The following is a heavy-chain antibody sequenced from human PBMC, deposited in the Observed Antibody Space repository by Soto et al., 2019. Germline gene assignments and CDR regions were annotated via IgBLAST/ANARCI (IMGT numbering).Heavy chain of an antibody. CDR2: IERHGNDK. Sequence: EVHLEESGGDLVQPGGSLRLSCSASGFIFGFYWMTWVRQAPGKELEWVANIERHGNDKYYVDSVTGRFTISRDNAQNSLFLQMNNLRAEDTAVYFCARIRATDYEIDYWGQGTLVTVSS. CDR1: GFIFGFYW. V-gene: IGHV3-7*03. J-gene: IGHJ4*02. CDR3: ARIRATDYEIDY. D-gene: IGHD3-22*01.